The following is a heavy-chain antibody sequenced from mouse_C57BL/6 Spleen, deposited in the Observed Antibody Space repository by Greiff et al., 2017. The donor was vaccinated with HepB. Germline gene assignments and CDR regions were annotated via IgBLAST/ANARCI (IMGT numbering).Heavy chain of an antibody. CDR2: ISYDGSN. J-gene: IGHJ3*01. CDR1: GYSITSGYY. D-gene: IGHD2-4*01. CDR3: AREGSYDYDDGFAY. V-gene: IGHV3-6*01. Sequence: EESGPGLVKPSQSLSLTCSVTGYSITSGYYWNWIRQFPGNKLEWMGYISYDGSNNYNPSLKNRISITRDTSKNQFFLKLNSVTTEDTATYYCAREGSYDYDDGFAYWGQGTLVTVSA.